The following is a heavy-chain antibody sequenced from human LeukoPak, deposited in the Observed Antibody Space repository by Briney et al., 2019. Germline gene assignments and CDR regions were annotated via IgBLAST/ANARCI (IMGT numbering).Heavy chain of an antibody. CDR1: GFTFSNAW. CDR3: AEVAKGNIVVVTALDY. V-gene: IGHV3-30*18. D-gene: IGHD2-21*02. Sequence: PGGSLRLSCAASGFTFSNAWLHWVRQAPGKGLEWVAIISYDGSNKFYADSVKGRFTISRDNSKNTLYLQMSSLGPEDTAMYYCAEVAKGNIVVVTALDYWGQGTLVTVSS. CDR2: ISYDGSNK. J-gene: IGHJ4*02.